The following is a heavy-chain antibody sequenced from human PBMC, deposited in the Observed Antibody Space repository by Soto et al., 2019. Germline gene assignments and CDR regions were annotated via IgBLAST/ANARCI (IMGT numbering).Heavy chain of an antibody. CDR1: GYTFTSYV. CDR3: ARDLGSGSDGVCLDI. J-gene: IGHJ5*02. CDR2: INAGNGNT. V-gene: IGHV1-3*01. Sequence: ASVKVSCKASGYTFTSYVMHWVRQAPGQRLEWMGWINAGNGNTKYSQRFQGRVTITRDTSASTAYMELSSLRSEDTAVYYCARDLGSGSDGVCLDIWGQGTQVTVSS. D-gene: IGHD2-8*01.